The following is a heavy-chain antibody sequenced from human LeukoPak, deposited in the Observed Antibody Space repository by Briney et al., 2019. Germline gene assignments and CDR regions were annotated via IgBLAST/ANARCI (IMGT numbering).Heavy chain of an antibody. V-gene: IGHV2-5*02. CDR3: AHSRRWLHNPLMGDFDY. CDR1: GFSLNTSGVG. D-gene: IGHD5-24*01. Sequence: SGPTLVNPTQTLTLACTFSGFSLNTSGVGVGWIRQPPGKALEWLALIYWDDDKRYSPSLKTRLTITKDTSKNQVVLTMTNMDPVDTATYYCAHSRRWLHNPLMGDFDYWGQGTLVTVSS. J-gene: IGHJ4*02. CDR2: IYWDDDK.